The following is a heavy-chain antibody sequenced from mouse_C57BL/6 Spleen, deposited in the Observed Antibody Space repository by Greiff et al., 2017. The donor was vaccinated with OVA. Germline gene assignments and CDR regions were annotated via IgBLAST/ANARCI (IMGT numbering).Heavy chain of an antibody. CDR3: ARRSNSVGCLWFAY. CDR1: GYTFTDYN. D-gene: IGHD2-5*01. Sequence: EVQLQQSGPELVKPGASVKIPCKASGYTFTDYNMDWVKQSHGKSLEWIGDINPNNGGTIYNQKFKGKATLTGDKSSSPAYMELRSLTSEDTAVYYCARRSNSVGCLWFAYWGQGTLVTVSA. J-gene: IGHJ3*01. CDR2: INPNNGGT. V-gene: IGHV1-18*01.